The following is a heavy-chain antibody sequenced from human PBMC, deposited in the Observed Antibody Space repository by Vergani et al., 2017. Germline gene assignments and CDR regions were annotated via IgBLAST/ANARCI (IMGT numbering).Heavy chain of an antibody. D-gene: IGHD4-11*01. CDR2: ISGSGGST. Sequence: EAQLLESGGGLVQPGGSLRLSCAASGFTFSSFAMSWVRQAPGKGLEWVSAISGSGGSTYYADSVKGRFTISRDNSKNTLYLQMNSLRAEDTAVYYCALGRTVTHFDYWGQGTLVTVSS. CDR1: GFTFSSFA. V-gene: IGHV3-23*01. CDR3: ALGRTVTHFDY. J-gene: IGHJ4*02.